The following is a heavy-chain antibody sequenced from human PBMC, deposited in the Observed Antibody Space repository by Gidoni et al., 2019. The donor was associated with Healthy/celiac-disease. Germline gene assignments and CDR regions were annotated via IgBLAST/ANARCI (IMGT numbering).Heavy chain of an antibody. CDR2: ISSSSSYI. J-gene: IGHJ3*02. V-gene: IGHV3-21*01. D-gene: IGHD6-19*01. CDR1: GFTFSSYS. CDR3: ARDHLRLVHDAFDI. Sequence: EVQLVESGGGLVKPGGSLRLSCAASGFTFSSYSMNWVRQAPGKGLEWVSSISSSSSYIDYADSVKGRFTISRDNAKNSMYLQMNSLRAEDTAVYYCARDHLRLVHDAFDIWGQGTMVTVSS.